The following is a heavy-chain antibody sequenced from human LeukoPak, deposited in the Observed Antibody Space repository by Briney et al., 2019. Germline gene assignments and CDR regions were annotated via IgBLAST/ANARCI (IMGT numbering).Heavy chain of an antibody. J-gene: IGHJ4*02. CDR3: AKDKYSYAPEKFFEH. V-gene: IGHV3-23*01. CDR2: ISGSGGST. Sequence: GGSLRLSCEVSGVTFSSFAMSWVRQAPGRGLEWASGISGSGGSTYYADSVKGRFTISRDNSKNTLYLQMNSLRAGDTAVYFCAKDKYSYAPEKFFEHWGQGTLVPVPS. CDR1: GVTFSSFA. D-gene: IGHD3-16*01.